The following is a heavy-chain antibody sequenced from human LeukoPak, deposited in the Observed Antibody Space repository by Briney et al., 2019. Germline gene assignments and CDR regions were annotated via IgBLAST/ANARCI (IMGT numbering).Heavy chain of an antibody. Sequence: SETLSLTCTVSGGSISSYYWSWIRQPPGKGLEWIGYIYYSGSTNYNPSLKSRVTISVDTSKNQCSLKLTSVTAADTAVYYCARAGSSSTSWILDYWGQGTLATVSS. CDR3: ARAGSSSTSWILDY. J-gene: IGHJ4*02. CDR1: GGSISSYY. V-gene: IGHV4-59*01. CDR2: IYYSGST. D-gene: IGHD2-2*01.